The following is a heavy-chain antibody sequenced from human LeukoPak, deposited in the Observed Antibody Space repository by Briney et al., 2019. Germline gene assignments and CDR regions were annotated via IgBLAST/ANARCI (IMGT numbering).Heavy chain of an antibody. D-gene: IGHD3-3*01. V-gene: IGHV3-7*01. J-gene: IGHJ4*02. CDR2: INQDGSEK. Sequence: GSLRLSCETSGLTLSSHWMSWVRQAPGKGLEWAANINQDGSEKYYVDSVKGRFTISRDNAKNSLYLQMNSLRAEDTAVYYCATPYYDYWSGYSGHWGQGTLVTVSS. CDR1: GLTLSSHW. CDR3: ATPYYDYWSGYSGH.